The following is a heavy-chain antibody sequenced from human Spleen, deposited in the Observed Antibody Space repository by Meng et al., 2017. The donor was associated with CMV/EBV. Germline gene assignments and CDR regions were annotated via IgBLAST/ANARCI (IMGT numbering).Heavy chain of an antibody. CDR3: ARGVMVRGVLHLCHFDH. V-gene: IGHV3-21*01. CDR1: GFSFRSYS. D-gene: IGHD3-10*01. CDR2: ISGSGSYI. Sequence: GSLRLSCAASGFSFRSYSMNWVRQAPGKGPEWLSFISGSGSYIHSADSVKGRFTISRDNADNSLYLQMNSLRGEDTAVYYCARGVMVRGVLHLCHFDHWGQGTLVTVSS. J-gene: IGHJ4*02.